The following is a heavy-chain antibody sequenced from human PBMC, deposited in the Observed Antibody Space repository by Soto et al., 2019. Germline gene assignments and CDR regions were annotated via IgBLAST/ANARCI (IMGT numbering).Heavy chain of an antibody. Sequence: EVQLLESGGGLVQPGGSLRLSCAASGFTFSSYAMSWVRQAPGKGLEWVSGISASGGNTYYADSAKGRFTISRDNSKNTMYLQTNSLRAEDTAVYYCAKETEGDYSSGYYTGTWFDPWGQGTLVTVSS. CDR2: ISASGGNT. D-gene: IGHD3-22*01. CDR3: AKETEGDYSSGYYTGTWFDP. J-gene: IGHJ5*02. V-gene: IGHV3-23*01. CDR1: GFTFSSYA.